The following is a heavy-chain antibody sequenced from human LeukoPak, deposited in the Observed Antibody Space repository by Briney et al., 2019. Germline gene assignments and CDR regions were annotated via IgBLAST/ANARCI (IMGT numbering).Heavy chain of an antibody. CDR3: AKTTITPPYYMDV. D-gene: IGHD4-11*01. CDR2: ITSDSIYR. J-gene: IGHJ6*03. CDR1: GFTFSSYN. V-gene: IGHV3-21*01. Sequence: PGGSLRLSCAASGFTFSSYNMNWVRQAPGQGLEWVSSITSDSIYRCYADSVKGRFTISRDNAQNSLYLQMNSLRAGDTAVYYCAKTTITPPYYMDVWGKGTTVTVSS.